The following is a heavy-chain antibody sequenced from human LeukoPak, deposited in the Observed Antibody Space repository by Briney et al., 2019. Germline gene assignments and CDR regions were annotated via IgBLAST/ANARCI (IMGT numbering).Heavy chain of an antibody. V-gene: IGHV1-8*01. CDR2: MNPNSGNT. J-gene: IGHJ5*02. CDR3: AREEVPENWFDP. Sequence: GASVKVSCKASGYTFTSYDINWVRQATGQGLEWMGWMNPNSGNTGYAQKFQGRVTMTRNTSISTAYMELSSLRSEDTAVYYCAREEVPENWFDPWGQGTLVTVFS. CDR1: GYTFTSYD.